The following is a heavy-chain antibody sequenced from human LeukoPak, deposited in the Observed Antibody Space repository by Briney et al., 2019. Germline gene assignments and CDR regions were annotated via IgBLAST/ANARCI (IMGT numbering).Heavy chain of an antibody. J-gene: IGHJ4*02. Sequence: GGSLRLSCAASGFTFSSYSMNWVRQAPGKGLEWVANIKQDGSEKYYVDSVKGRFTISRDNAKNSLYLQMNSLRAEDTAVYYCARVETRTYYYGSGSPTPLYYFDYWGQGTLVTVSS. V-gene: IGHV3-7*01. CDR3: ARVETRTYYYGSGSPTPLYYFDY. D-gene: IGHD3-10*01. CDR1: GFTFSSYS. CDR2: IKQDGSEK.